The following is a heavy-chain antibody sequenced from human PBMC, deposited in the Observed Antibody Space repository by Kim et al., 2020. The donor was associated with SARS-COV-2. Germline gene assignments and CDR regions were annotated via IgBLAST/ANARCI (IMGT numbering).Heavy chain of an antibody. Sequence: GGSLRLSCAASGFTFSSYAMHWVRQAPGKGLEWVAVISYDGSNKYYADSVKGRFTISRDNSKNTLYLQMNSLRAEDTAVYYCARALLGHYYYGMDVWGPG. D-gene: IGHD3-16*01. V-gene: IGHV3-30*04. CDR3: ARALLGHYYYGMDV. J-gene: IGHJ6*01. CDR1: GFTFSSYA. CDR2: ISYDGSNK.